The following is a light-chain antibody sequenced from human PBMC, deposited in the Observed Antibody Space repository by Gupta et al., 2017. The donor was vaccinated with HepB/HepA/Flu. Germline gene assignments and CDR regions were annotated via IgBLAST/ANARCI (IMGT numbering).Light chain of an antibody. J-gene: IGLJ3*02. CDR3: RAWGSTPWV. Sequence: ELTQPPSVSVSPGQTASITCSGSKLGDKFATWYQQKPGQPPVLRIYQDSKRPSGIPERVSGANTGKTEILLISGAQSLDEADYYCRAWGSTPWVFGGGTKLTVL. CDR1: KLGDKF. V-gene: IGLV3-1*01. CDR2: QDS.